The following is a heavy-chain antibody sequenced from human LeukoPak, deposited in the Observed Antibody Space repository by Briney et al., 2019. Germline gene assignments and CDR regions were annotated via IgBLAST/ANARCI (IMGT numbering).Heavy chain of an antibody. J-gene: IGHJ4*02. CDR3: ARDPLKYGSRGFDY. V-gene: IGHV3-30-3*01. Sequence: GGSLRLSCAASGFTFSSYAMHWARQAPGKGLEWVAVISYDGSNKYYADSVKGRFTISRDNSKNTLYLQMNSLRAEDTAVCYCARDPLKYGSRGFDYWGQGTLVTVSS. CDR1: GFTFSSYA. D-gene: IGHD3-10*01. CDR2: ISYDGSNK.